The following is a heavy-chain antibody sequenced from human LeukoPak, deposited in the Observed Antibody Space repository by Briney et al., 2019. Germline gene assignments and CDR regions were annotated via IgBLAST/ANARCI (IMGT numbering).Heavy chain of an antibody. D-gene: IGHD6-13*01. Sequence: PSETLSLTCTVSGGSISSYYWSWIRQPPGKGLEWIGYIYYSGRTNYNPSLKSRVTISVDTSKSQFSLKLSSVTAADTAVYYCGRVRGAAAGGWGQGTLVTVSS. J-gene: IGHJ4*02. V-gene: IGHV4-59*01. CDR3: GRVRGAAAGG. CDR1: GGSISSYY. CDR2: IYYSGRT.